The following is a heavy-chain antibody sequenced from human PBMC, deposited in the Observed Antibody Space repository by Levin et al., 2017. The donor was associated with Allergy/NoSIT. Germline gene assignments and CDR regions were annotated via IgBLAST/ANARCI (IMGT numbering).Heavy chain of an antibody. V-gene: IGHV4-30-2*01. CDR2: IYLSGST. D-gene: IGHD5-18*01. CDR1: GGSISSGGYS. J-gene: IGHJ4*02. Sequence: SETLSLTCAVSGGSISSGGYSWSWIRQPPGKGLEWIGNIYLSGSTNDNPSLKSRVTMSVDRSKNHFSLKLSYVTAADTAVYYCASVAGYSYGYYFDYWGAGTLVTVSS. CDR3: ASVAGYSYGYYFDY.